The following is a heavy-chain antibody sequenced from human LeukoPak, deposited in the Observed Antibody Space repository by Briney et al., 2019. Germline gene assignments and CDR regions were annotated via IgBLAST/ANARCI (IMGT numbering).Heavy chain of an antibody. CDR3: ARDQTYSGSGIYTYFDY. J-gene: IGHJ4*02. CDR1: GGSISSGGHY. Sequence: SQTLSLTCTVSGGSISSGGHYWSWIRQPAGKGLEYLGRISSTGSTNYNPSLRSRVTISADTSKNHFSLKLTSVTAADTAVYYCARDQTYSGSGIYTYFDYWGQGILVTVPS. D-gene: IGHD3-10*01. V-gene: IGHV4-61*02. CDR2: ISSTGST.